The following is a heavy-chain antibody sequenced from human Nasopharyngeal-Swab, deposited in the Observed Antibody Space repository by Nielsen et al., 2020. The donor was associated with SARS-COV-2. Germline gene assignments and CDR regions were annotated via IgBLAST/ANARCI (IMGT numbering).Heavy chain of an antibody. CDR1: GYTYTSYY. D-gene: IGHD3-16*02. CDR3: ARDRGVNDSVWGSYRKSDAFDI. Sequence: ASVKVSCKAAGYTYTSYYMRWMRQAPDQRLEGMGIINPSGGSTSSAHKFQGRVTMTRDTSTSTVFMELSSLSSEDTPVYYCARDRGVNDSVWGSYRKSDAFDIWGQGTMVTVSS. J-gene: IGHJ3*02. CDR2: INPSGGST. V-gene: IGHV1-46*01.